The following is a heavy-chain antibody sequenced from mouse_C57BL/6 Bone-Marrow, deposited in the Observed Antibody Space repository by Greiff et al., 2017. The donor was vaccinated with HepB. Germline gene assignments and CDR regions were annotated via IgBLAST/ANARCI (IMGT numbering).Heavy chain of an antibody. CDR2: ISYDGSN. CDR3: ARDKGSPYYFDY. J-gene: IGHJ2*01. V-gene: IGHV3-6*01. D-gene: IGHD1-1*02. Sequence: EVKVEESGPGLVKPSQSLSLTCSVTGYSITSGYYWYWIRQFPGNKLEWMGYISYDGSNNYNPSLKNRISITRDTSKNQFFLKLNSVTTEDTATYYCARDKGSPYYFDYWGQGTTLTVAS. CDR1: GYSITSGYY.